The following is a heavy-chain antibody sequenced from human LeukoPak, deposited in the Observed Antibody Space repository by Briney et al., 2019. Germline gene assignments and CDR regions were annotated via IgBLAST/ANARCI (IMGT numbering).Heavy chain of an antibody. V-gene: IGHV3-7*01. CDR1: GFSFSSYW. CDR3: ARDSFETDIDY. CDR2: IKEDGSEK. D-gene: IGHD1-14*01. J-gene: IGHJ4*02. Sequence: GSLRLSCAVSGFSFSSYWMSWVRQAPGKGLEWVGNIKEDGSEKYYVDSVKGRFTISRDNAKNSLFLQMNCLRVEDTAVYYCARDSFETDIDYWGQGTLVTVSS.